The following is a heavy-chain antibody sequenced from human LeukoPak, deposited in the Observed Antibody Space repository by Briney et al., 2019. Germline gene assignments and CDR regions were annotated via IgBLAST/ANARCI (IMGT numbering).Heavy chain of an antibody. D-gene: IGHD4-17*01. CDR2: IKSDGSST. Sequence: GGSLRLSCAASGFTFSRYWMHWVRQAPGKGLVWVSRIKSDGSSTTYADSVKGRFTISRDNAKNTLYLQMNSLRAEDTAVYYCASEDGGMDVWGQGTTVAVSS. CDR3: ASEDGGMDV. J-gene: IGHJ6*02. V-gene: IGHV3-74*01. CDR1: GFTFSRYW.